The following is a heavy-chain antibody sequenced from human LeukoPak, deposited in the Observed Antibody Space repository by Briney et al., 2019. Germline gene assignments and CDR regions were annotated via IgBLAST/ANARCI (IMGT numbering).Heavy chain of an antibody. CDR2: ISGKGGRTT. V-gene: IGHV3-23*01. CDR3: ARDRGGYSSSWDFDY. CDR1: GFTFSSYD. J-gene: IGHJ4*02. Sequence: GGSLRLSCAASGFTFSSYDMSWVRQAPGKGLEWVSGISGKGGRTTYYADSVKGRFTISRDNSKNTLYLQMNSLRAEDTAVYYCARDRGGYSSSWDFDYWGQGTLVTVSS. D-gene: IGHD6-13*01.